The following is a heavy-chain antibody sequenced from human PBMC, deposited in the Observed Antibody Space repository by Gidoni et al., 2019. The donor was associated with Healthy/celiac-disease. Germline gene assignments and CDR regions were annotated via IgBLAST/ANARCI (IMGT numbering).Heavy chain of an antibody. J-gene: IGHJ4*02. V-gene: IGHV3-48*02. D-gene: IGHD4-4*01. CDR2: SSTI. CDR3: AREGGLQYPDFVL. Sequence: SSTIYYADSVKGRFTISRDNAKNSLYLQMNSLRDEDTAVYYCAREGGLQYPDFVLWGQGTLVTVSS.